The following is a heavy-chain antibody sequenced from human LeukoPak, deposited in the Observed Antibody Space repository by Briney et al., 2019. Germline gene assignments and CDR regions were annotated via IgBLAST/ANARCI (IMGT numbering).Heavy chain of an antibody. V-gene: IGHV3-48*03. CDR1: GFTFSSYE. CDR3: ARPCPVTTFDCYFDL. CDR2: ISSSGSTI. Sequence: GSLRLSCAASGFTFSSYEMNWCRQAPGKGLEWVSYISSSGSTIYYADSVKGRFTISRDNAKNSLYLQMNSLRAEDTAVYYCARPCPVTTFDCYFDLWGRGTLVTVSS. D-gene: IGHD4-17*01. J-gene: IGHJ2*01.